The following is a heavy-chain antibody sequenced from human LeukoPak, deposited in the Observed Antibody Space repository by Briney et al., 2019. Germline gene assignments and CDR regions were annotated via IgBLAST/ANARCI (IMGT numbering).Heavy chain of an antibody. D-gene: IGHD3-22*01. V-gene: IGHV1-69*05. CDR3: ARDLYYYDSSGYFDY. J-gene: IGHJ4*02. Sequence: SVKVSCKASGGTFSNSDMNWVRQAPGQGLEWMGGIIPMFASDTIAQKFQGRVTITMDESTSTAYMELSSLRSEDTAVYYCARDLYYYDSSGYFDYWGQGTLVTVSS. CDR2: IIPMFASD. CDR1: GGTFSNSD.